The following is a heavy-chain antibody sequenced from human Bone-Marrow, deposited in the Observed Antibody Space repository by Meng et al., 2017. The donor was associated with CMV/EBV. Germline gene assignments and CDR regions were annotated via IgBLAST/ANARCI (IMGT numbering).Heavy chain of an antibody. Sequence: QVQLQESGPGLVKPSQTLSLTCTISGVSIRIGIYCWSWIRQPAGKGLEWIGRICTSGTTNYNPSLKSQVTISIDMWKNQFSLRMRSMTVADAAVYYCARDGLERLSAWGQGTLVTVSS. V-gene: IGHV4-61*02. CDR2: ICTSGTT. D-gene: IGHD1-1*01. CDR3: ARDGLERLSA. CDR1: GVSIRIGIYC. J-gene: IGHJ5*02.